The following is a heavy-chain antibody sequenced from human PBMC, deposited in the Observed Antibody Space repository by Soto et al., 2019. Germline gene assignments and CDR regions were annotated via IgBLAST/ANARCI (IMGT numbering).Heavy chain of an antibody. V-gene: IGHV4-30-2*01. D-gene: IGHD6-19*01. J-gene: IGHJ5*02. CDR2: IYQSGMT. CDR3: AGMSYTSVRRFDP. Sequence: ASQTQSLTCNMSADSYSISTYSCGWIRQPAGKALRWIGCIYQSGMTAYNPPVAIRVTISLDRSNAQLSLESKSVAATDMAVYVCAGMSYTSVRRFDPWGPGTLVTVSS. CDR1: ADSYSISTYS.